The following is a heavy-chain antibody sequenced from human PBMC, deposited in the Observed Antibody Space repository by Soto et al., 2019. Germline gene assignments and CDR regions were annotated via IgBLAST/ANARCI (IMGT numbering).Heavy chain of an antibody. J-gene: IGHJ4*02. V-gene: IGHV4-30-2*01. CDR2: IYHCGST. CDR1: GGSISSGGYS. Sequence: SETLSLTCAVSGGSISSGGYSWSWIRQPPGKGQEWNGYIYHCGSTYYNPSLKSRVTISVDRFKNQFFLKLSSVTAADMAVYYCARMNYYDTSGYPFDYWGQGMMVTVSS. D-gene: IGHD3-22*01. CDR3: ARMNYYDTSGYPFDY.